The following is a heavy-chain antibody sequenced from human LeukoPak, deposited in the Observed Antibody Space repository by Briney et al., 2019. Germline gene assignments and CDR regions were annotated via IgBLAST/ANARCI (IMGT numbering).Heavy chain of an antibody. J-gene: IGHJ4*02. CDR1: RVTPCGIY. CDR2: IYSGGGT. CDR3: ASPYDSASGSFDV. V-gene: IGHV3-53*01. D-gene: IGHD3-10*01. Sequence: PVRSPSLSRAASRVTPCGIYISSVRRAPGRGLEWGSVIYSGGGTKYAASVKGRFTISRDNSKNTLYLQMSSLRAVDTGAYYCASPYDSASGSFDVWGQGTLVTVSS.